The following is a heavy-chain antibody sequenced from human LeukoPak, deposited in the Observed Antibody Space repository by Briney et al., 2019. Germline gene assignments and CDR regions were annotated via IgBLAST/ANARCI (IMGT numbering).Heavy chain of an antibody. V-gene: IGHV4-30-2*01. CDR2: IYHSGST. CDR3: ARLTVTTYYFDY. CDR1: GGSISSGGYS. J-gene: IGHJ4*02. Sequence: SQTLSLTCAVSGGSISSGGYSWSWIRQPPGKGLEWIGYIYHSGSTYYNPSLKSRVTISVDRSKNQFSLKLSSVTAADTAVYYCARLTVTTYYFDYWGQGTLVTVSS. D-gene: IGHD4-17*01.